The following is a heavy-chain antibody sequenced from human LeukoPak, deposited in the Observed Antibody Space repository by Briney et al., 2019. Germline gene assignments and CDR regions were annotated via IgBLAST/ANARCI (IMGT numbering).Heavy chain of an antibody. CDR3: ASSSSSSVSWFDP. J-gene: IGHJ5*02. CDR1: GSTFSSYS. V-gene: IGHV3-48*04. D-gene: IGHD6-6*01. CDR2: ISSSSSTI. Sequence: GGSLRLSCAASGSTFSSYSMNWVRQAPGKGLEWVSYISSSSSTIYYADSVKGRFTISKDNAKNSLYLQMNSLRVEDTAAYYCASSSSSSVSWFDPWGQGTLVTVSS.